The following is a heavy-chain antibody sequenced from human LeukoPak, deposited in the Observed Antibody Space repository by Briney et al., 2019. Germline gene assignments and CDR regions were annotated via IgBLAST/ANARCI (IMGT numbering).Heavy chain of an antibody. CDR2: INHSGST. CDR1: GGSFSGYY. J-gene: IGHJ4*02. V-gene: IGHV4-34*01. Sequence: SETLSLTCAVYGGSFSGYYRSWIRQPPGKGLEWIGEINHSGSTNYNPSLKSRVTISVGTSKNQFSLKLSSVTAADTAVYYCASLPGDHRWGQGTLVTVSS. D-gene: IGHD3-10*01. CDR3: ASLPGDHR.